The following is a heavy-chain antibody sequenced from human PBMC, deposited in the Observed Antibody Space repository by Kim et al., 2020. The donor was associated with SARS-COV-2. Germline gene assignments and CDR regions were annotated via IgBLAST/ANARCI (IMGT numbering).Heavy chain of an antibody. CDR1: GFTFSSYA. CDR2: ISGSGGST. V-gene: IGHV3-23*01. Sequence: GGSLRLSCAASGFTFSSYAMSWVRQAPGKGLEWVSAISGSGGSTYYADSVKGRFTISRDNSKNTLYLQMNSLRAEDTAVYYCAKDLVPWLIYGSGSYVSWGQGTLVTVSS. CDR3: AKDLVPWLIYGSGSYVS. J-gene: IGHJ5*02. D-gene: IGHD3-10*01.